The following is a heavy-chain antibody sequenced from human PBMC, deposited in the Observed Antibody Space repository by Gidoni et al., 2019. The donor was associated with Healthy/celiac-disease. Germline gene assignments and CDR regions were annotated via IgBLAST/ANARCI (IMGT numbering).Heavy chain of an antibody. J-gene: IGHJ6*02. V-gene: IGHV3-30*18. CDR2: ISYDGSNK. CDR3: AKDQLGNSYGSGRHRNYYYYGMDV. Sequence: QVQLVESGGGVVQPGRSLRLSCAASGFTFSSYGMQWVRQAPGKGLEWVAVISYDGSNKYYADSVKGRFTISRDNSKNTLYLQMNSLRAEDTAVYYCAKDQLGNSYGSGRHRNYYYYGMDVWGQGTTVTVSS. D-gene: IGHD3-10*01. CDR1: GFTFSSYG.